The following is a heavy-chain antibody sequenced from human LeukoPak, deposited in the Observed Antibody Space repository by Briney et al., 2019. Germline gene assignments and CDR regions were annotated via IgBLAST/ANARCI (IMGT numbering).Heavy chain of an antibody. V-gene: IGHV3-23*01. J-gene: IGHJ4*02. D-gene: IGHD6-13*01. Sequence: GGSLRLSCAASEFSVGSNYMTWVRQAPGKGLEWVSAISGSGGSTYYADSVKGRFTISRDNSKNTLYLQMNSLRAEDTAVYYCATEASSSWYAGDYWGQGTLVTVSS. CDR3: ATEASSSWYAGDY. CDR1: EFSVGSNY. CDR2: ISGSGGST.